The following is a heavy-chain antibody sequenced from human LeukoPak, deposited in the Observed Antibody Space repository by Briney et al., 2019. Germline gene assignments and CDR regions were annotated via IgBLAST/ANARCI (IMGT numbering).Heavy chain of an antibody. CDR1: GFPFSSYA. V-gene: IGHV3-23*01. CDR3: AKEESGYDYVDFAVDY. Sequence: GGSLRLSCAASGFPFSSYAMSWVRQALGKGVEWVSAISGSGGSTYYADSVKGRFTISRDNSKNTLYLQMNSLRAEDTAVYYCAKEESGYDYVDFAVDYWGQGTLVTVSS. CDR2: ISGSGGST. D-gene: IGHD5-12*01. J-gene: IGHJ4*02.